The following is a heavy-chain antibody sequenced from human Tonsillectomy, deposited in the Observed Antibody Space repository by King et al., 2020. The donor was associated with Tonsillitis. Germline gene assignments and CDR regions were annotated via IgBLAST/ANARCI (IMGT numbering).Heavy chain of an antibody. V-gene: IGHV3-74*02. J-gene: IGHJ4*02. CDR3: ALAPTGGFDY. Sequence: VQLVESGGGLVQPGGSLRLSCAASGFTFSSYWMHWVRQAPGKGLVWVSRINSDGSSTSYADSVKGRFTISRDNAKNTLYLQTNRLRAEDTAVYYCALAPTGGFDYWGQGTLVTVSS. CDR1: GFTFSSYW. D-gene: IGHD2-8*02. CDR2: INSDGSST.